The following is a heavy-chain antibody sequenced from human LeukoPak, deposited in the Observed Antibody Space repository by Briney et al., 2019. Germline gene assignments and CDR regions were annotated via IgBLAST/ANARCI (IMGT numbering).Heavy chain of an antibody. CDR1: GGSFSSYF. CDR3: ASVLGIAVVAGATEANYFDP. CDR2: ISASGDT. J-gene: IGHJ5*02. Sequence: SETLSLTCGVSGGSFSSYFWTWIRQSPAKGLEWIGEISASGDTDYNPSLKSRAKISIDTSRSQFSLTLSSVTAADTAMYYCASVLGIAVVAGATEANYFDPWGQGTLV. V-gene: IGHV4-34*01. D-gene: IGHD4/OR15-4a*01.